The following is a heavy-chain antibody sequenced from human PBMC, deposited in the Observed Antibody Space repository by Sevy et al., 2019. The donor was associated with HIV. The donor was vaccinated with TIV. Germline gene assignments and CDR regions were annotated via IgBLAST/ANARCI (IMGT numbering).Heavy chain of an antibody. V-gene: IGHV4-59*01. Sequence: SETLSLTCTVSGGSLNSYYWSWIRQPPGKGLEWIGHLFYTDSTNYNPSLKSRVTISVDRSKNQFSLELRSVTAADTAVYYCARDSDSSLDYWGQGTLVTVSS. D-gene: IGHD4-4*01. CDR1: GGSLNSYY. CDR3: ARDSDSSLDY. CDR2: LFYTDST. J-gene: IGHJ4*02.